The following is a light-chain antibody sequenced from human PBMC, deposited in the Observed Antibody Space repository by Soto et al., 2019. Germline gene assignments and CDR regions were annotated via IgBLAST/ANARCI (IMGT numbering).Light chain of an antibody. Sequence: QSALTQPASVSGSPGQSITSACTGTSSDVGGYNYVSWYQQHPGKAPKLMIYDVSNRPSGVSNRFSGSKSGNTASLTLSGLQAKSEADYYCSSYTSSSLVVFGGGTKLTVL. CDR2: DVS. CDR3: SSYTSSSLVV. CDR1: SSDVGGYNY. V-gene: IGLV2-14*01. J-gene: IGLJ2*01.